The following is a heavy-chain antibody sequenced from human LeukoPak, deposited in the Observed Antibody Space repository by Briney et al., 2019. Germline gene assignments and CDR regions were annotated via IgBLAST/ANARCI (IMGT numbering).Heavy chain of an antibody. Sequence: GGSLRLSCAASGFTVSSNYMSWVRQAPGKGLEWVSIIYSGGTTYYADSVKGRFTISRDNSKNTLYLQMNSLRAEDTAVYYCAREVLDTAMALGYWGQGTLVTLSS. J-gene: IGHJ4*02. CDR1: GFTVSSNY. D-gene: IGHD5-18*01. V-gene: IGHV3-66*01. CDR2: IYSGGTT. CDR3: AREVLDTAMALGY.